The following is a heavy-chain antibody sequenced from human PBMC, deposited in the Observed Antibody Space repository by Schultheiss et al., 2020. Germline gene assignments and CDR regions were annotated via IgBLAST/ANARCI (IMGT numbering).Heavy chain of an antibody. CDR1: GGSISSGGYY. Sequence: SETLSLTCTVSGGSISSGGYYWSWIRQPPGKGLEWIGSIYYSGSTNYNPSLKSRVTISVDTSKNQFSLKLSSVTAADTAVYYCARDAPHRAFDIWGQGTMVTVSS. CDR2: IYYSGST. J-gene: IGHJ3*02. V-gene: IGHV4-39*07. CDR3: ARDAPHRAFDI.